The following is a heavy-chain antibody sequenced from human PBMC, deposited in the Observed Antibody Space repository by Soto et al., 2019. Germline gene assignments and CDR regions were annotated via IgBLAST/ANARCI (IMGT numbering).Heavy chain of an antibody. CDR2: ITDSGGTT. CDR3: AKVFAAGTAAGRRLCLDH. Sequence: EVQLLESGGGLVQPGGSVRLSCAASGFTFSSFPMTWVRQVPGEGLEWVSVITDSGGTTDYADSVKGRFAISRDNSKNTLYLHMNSLRAEDTAIYYCAKVFAAGTAAGRRLCLDHWGQGTLVTVSS. CDR1: GFTFSSFP. V-gene: IGHV3-23*01. J-gene: IGHJ4*02. D-gene: IGHD6-13*01.